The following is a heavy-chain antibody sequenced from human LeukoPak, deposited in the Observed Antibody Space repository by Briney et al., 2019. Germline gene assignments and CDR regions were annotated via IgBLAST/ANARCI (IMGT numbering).Heavy chain of an antibody. V-gene: IGHV1-69*13. CDR3: ARDHYKYCGGDCYSNAFDI. D-gene: IGHD2-21*01. CDR1: GGTFSSYA. Sequence: GASVKVSCKASGGTFSSYAISWVRQAPGQGLEWMGGIIPIFGTANYAQKFQGRVTITADESTSTAYMELSSLRSEDTAVYYCARDHYKYCGGDCYSNAFDIWGQGTMVTVSS. J-gene: IGHJ3*02. CDR2: IIPIFGTA.